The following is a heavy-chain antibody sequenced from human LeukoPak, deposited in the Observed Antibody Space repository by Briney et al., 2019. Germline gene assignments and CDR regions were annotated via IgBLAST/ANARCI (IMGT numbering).Heavy chain of an antibody. CDR1: GFTFSSYW. D-gene: IGHD6-13*01. V-gene: IGHV3-74*01. J-gene: IGHJ4*02. Sequence: GGSLRLSCAASGFTFSSYWMHWLRQAPGKGLVWVSRVNSDGSSTSYADSVKGRFTISRDNAKNTLYLQMNSLAAGDTAVYYCARYGAGSSSWYNYFDYRGQGTLVTVSS. CDR2: VNSDGSST. CDR3: ARYGAGSSSWYNYFDY.